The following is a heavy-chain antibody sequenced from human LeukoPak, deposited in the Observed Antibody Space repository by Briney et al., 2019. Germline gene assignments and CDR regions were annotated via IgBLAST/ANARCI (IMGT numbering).Heavy chain of an antibody. CDR3: AKVSTSGLFNNALDM. V-gene: IGHV3-30*18. J-gene: IGHJ3*02. CDR1: GFTFSSYG. CDR2: ISYDGSNK. Sequence: TGGSLRLSCAASGFTFSSYGMHWVRQAPGKGLEWVAVISYDGSNKYYADSVKGRFTISRDDSKNTLYLQMDSLRAEDTAVYYCAKVSTSGLFNNALDMWGQGTIVTVSS. D-gene: IGHD6-19*01.